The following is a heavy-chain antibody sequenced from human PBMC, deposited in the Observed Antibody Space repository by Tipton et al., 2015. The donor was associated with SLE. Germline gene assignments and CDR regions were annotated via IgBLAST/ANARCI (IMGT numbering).Heavy chain of an antibody. CDR3: ARDGAARPEVYYYYYGMDV. V-gene: IGHV3-48*01. J-gene: IGHJ6*02. Sequence: SLRLSCVASGFTFSSYSMNWVRQAPGKGLEWVSYISSSSSTIYYADSVKGRFTISRDNAKNSLYLQMNSLRAEDTAVYYCARDGAARPEVYYYYYGMDVWGQGTTVTVSS. CDR1: GFTFSSYS. D-gene: IGHD6-6*01. CDR2: ISSSSSTI.